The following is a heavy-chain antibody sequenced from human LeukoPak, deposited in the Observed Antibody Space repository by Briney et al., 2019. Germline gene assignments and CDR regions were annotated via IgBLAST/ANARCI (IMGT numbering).Heavy chain of an antibody. CDR1: GYSFTSYW. J-gene: IGHJ6*02. V-gene: IGHV5-10-1*01. CDR2: IDPSDSYT. D-gene: IGHD2-2*01. CDR3: AINREVVPAADNYYGMDV. Sequence: GESLKISCKGSGYSFTSYWISWVRPMPGKGLEWMGRIDPSDSYTNYSPSFQGHVTISADKSISTAYLQWSSLKASDTAMYYCAINREVVPAADNYYGMDVWGQGTTVTVSS.